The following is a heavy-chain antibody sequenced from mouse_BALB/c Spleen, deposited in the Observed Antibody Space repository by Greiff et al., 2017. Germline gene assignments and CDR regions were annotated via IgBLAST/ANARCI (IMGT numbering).Heavy chain of an antibody. Sequence: EVKLMESGGGLVQPGGSRKLSCAASGFTFSSFGMHWVRQAPEKGLEWVAYISSGSSTIYYADTVKGRFTISRDNPKNTLFLQMTSLRSEDTAMYYCARKGGNYYWYFDVWGAGTTVTVSS. CDR1: GFTFSSFG. V-gene: IGHV5-17*02. D-gene: IGHD2-1*01. CDR2: ISSGSSTI. CDR3: ARKGGNYYWYFDV. J-gene: IGHJ1*01.